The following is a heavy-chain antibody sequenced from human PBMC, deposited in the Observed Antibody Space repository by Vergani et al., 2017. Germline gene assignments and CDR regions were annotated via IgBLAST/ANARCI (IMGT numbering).Heavy chain of an antibody. V-gene: IGHV4-30-2*01. CDR2: IYHSGST. D-gene: IGHD6-25*01. J-gene: IGHJ6*03. CDR3: ARSSGVYLYYYYMDV. Sequence: QLQLQESGSGLVKPSQTLSLTCAVSGGSISSGGYSWSWIRQPPGKGLEWIGYIYHSGSTYYNPSLKSRVTISVDRSKNQFSLKLSSVTAADTAVYYCARSSGVYLYYYYMDVWGKGTTVTVSS. CDR1: GGSISSGGYS.